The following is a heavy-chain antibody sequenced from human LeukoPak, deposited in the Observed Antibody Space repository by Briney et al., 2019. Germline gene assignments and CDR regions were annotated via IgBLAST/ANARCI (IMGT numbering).Heavy chain of an antibody. V-gene: IGHV4-59*11. CDR2: IYYSGGT. Sequence: SETLSLTCTVSGGSISSHYWSWIRQPPGKGLEWIGYIYYSGGTNYNPSLKSRVTISVDTSKNQFSLKLSSVTAADTAVYYCARTRGYSYYYYMDVWGKGTTVTVSS. CDR3: ARTRGYSYYYYMDV. J-gene: IGHJ6*03. CDR1: GGSISSHY. D-gene: IGHD5-18*01.